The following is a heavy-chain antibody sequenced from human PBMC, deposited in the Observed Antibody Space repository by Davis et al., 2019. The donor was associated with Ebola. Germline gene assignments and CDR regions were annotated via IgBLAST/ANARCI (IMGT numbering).Heavy chain of an antibody. CDR2: IKQDGSAK. J-gene: IGHJ4*02. CDR1: GSTSSRFW. Sequence: PGRSLRLSCAASGSTSSRFWMSWVRQAPGKGLEWVANIKQDGSAKHYLDSVKGRFTISRDNANNSLHLQMNSLRVEDTAVYYCATWGGGYWGQGTLVTVSS. D-gene: IGHD2-21*01. V-gene: IGHV3-7*01. CDR3: ATWGGGY.